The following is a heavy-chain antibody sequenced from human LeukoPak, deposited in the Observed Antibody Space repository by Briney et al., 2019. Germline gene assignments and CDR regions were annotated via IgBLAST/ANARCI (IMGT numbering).Heavy chain of an antibody. CDR2: IIPILGIA. J-gene: IGHJ4*02. D-gene: IGHD1-26*01. CDR3: ARQIVGATTPLDY. V-gene: IGHV1-69*02. CDR1: GGTFSSYT. Sequence: ASVKVSCKASGGTFSSYTISWVRQAPGQGLEWMGRIIPILGIANYAQKFQGRVTITADKSTSTAYMELSSLRSEETAVYYCARQIVGATTPLDYWGQGTLVTVPS.